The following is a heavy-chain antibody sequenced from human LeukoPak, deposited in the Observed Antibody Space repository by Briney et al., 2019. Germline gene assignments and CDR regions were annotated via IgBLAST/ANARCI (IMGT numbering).Heavy chain of an antibody. Sequence: GGSLRLSCAASGFTFTSYWMTWVRQAPGKGLEWVANIKQDGSEKYYVDSVKGRFTISRDNAKSSLYLQMNSLRAEDTAVYYCARGDGDYIWGSYRAFDYWGQGTLVTVSS. J-gene: IGHJ4*02. CDR3: ARGDGDYIWGSYRAFDY. V-gene: IGHV3-7*01. CDR1: GFTFTSYW. CDR2: IKQDGSEK. D-gene: IGHD3-16*02.